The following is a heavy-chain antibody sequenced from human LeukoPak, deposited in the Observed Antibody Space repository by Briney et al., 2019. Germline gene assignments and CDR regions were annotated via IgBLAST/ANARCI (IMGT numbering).Heavy chain of an antibody. CDR1: GSTFTSYG. J-gene: IGHJ2*01. CDR3: ARTGIVPAAIRNWYFDL. V-gene: IGHV1-18*01. CDR2: ISTYNGKT. Sequence: ASVKLSCTSSGSTFTSYGISWVRQAPGQGLEWMGGISTYNGKTNYSQKLPVRVTMTTDTSTTTAYTELRSLRSDDTAVYYCARTGIVPAAIRNWYFDLWGRGTLVTVSS. D-gene: IGHD2-2*02.